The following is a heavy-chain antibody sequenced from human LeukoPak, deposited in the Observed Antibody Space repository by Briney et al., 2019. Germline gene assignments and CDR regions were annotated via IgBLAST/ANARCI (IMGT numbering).Heavy chain of an antibody. CDR2: IYYSGNT. V-gene: IGHV4-59*01. D-gene: IGHD4-17*01. Sequence: SETLSLTCTVSGGSISSYYWSWIRQPPGKGLEWSGCIYYSGNTNYNPSLKSRVTISLDTSKNQFSLKLSSVTAADTVVYYCARWTTVATANWFDPWGQGTLVTVSS. J-gene: IGHJ5*02. CDR1: GGSISSYY. CDR3: ARWTTVATANWFDP.